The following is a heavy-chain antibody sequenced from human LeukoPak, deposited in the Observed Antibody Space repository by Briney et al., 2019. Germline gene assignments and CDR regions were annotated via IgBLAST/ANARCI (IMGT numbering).Heavy chain of an antibody. CDR1: GYTFTGYY. D-gene: IGHD5-12*01. Sequence: ASGKVSCKASGYTFTGYYMHWVRQAPGQGLEWMGWINPNSGGTNYAQKFQGRVTMTRDTSISTAYMELSRLRSDDTAVYYCARSDGYSGYDYEDYWGQGTLVTVSS. V-gene: IGHV1-2*02. CDR2: INPNSGGT. CDR3: ARSDGYSGYDYEDY. J-gene: IGHJ4*02.